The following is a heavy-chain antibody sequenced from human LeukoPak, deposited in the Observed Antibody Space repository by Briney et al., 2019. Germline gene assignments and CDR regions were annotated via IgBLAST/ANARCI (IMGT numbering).Heavy chain of an antibody. CDR3: ARVNLRGSNYNWFDP. J-gene: IGHJ5*02. V-gene: IGHV1-69*08. CDR2: ITPVINTA. D-gene: IGHD3-10*01. CDR1: GGTFLSHT. Sequence: ASVEVSCKTSGGTFLSHTFSWVRQAPGQGLEWMGKITPVINTANYAQTFQGRVSIYADKSTTTVYMDLSGLRPDDTAVYYCARVNLRGSNYNWFDPWGQGTRVTVSS.